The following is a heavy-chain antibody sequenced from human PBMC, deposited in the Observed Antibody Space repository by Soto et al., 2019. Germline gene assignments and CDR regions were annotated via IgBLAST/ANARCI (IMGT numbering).Heavy chain of an antibody. D-gene: IGHD3-22*01. CDR3: ARDRRYDSNTYYYNYGMYV. CDR1: GFTFISYA. J-gene: IGHJ6*02. V-gene: IGHV3-30-3*01. Sequence: GGSLRLSCAASGFTFISYAMYWVRQAPGKGLEWVAVISYDGSNKNYADSVKGRFTISRDNSKNTLHLQMNSPRAEDTAVYYCARDRRYDSNTYYYNYGMYVWGQGTTVTVSS. CDR2: ISYDGSNK.